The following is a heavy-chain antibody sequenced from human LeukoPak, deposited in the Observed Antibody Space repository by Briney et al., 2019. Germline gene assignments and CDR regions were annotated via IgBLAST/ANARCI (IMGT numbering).Heavy chain of an antibody. CDR3: ARHQAAAAGTFDWFDP. Sequence: SEPLSLTCTVSGGSISSYYWSWIRQPPGKGLEWIGYIYYSGSTNYNPSLKSRVTISVDTSKNQFSLKLSSVTAADTAVYYCARHQAAAAGTFDWFDPWGQGTLVTVSS. D-gene: IGHD6-13*01. J-gene: IGHJ5*02. CDR2: IYYSGST. CDR1: GGSISSYY. V-gene: IGHV4-59*08.